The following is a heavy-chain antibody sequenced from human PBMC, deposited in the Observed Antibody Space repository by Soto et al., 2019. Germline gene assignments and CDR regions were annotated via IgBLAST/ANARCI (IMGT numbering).Heavy chain of an antibody. D-gene: IGHD1-26*01. CDR1: GGSFSDYY. J-gene: IGHJ4*02. CDR2: INHGGHT. V-gene: IGHV4-34*01. CDR3: ARSGGSYYSDF. Sequence: SETLSLTCAVYGGSFSDYYWSWIRQPPGKGLEWIGKINHGGHTNYNPSLKSRVTISVDTSKNQFSLNLRSVTAADTAVYYCARSGGSYYSDFWGQGTLVTV.